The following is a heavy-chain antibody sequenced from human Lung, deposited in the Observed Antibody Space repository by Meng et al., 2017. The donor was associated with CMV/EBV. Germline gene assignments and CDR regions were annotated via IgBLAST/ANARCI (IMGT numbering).Heavy chain of an antibody. Sequence: SXTXSLXCAVSGGPISSSYWWSWVRQPPGKGLEWIGSMYHSGSTNYNPSLKSRVAISVDKSKNQFSLKLSSVTAADTAVYYCARVGDFWTNYAFDYWGQGTLVTVSS. CDR3: ARVGDFWTNYAFDY. J-gene: IGHJ4*02. CDR1: GGPISSSYW. CDR2: MYHSGST. D-gene: IGHD3/OR15-3a*01. V-gene: IGHV4-4*02.